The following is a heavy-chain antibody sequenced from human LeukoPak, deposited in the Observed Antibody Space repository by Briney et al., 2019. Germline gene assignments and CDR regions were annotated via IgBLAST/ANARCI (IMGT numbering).Heavy chain of an antibody. V-gene: IGHV3-48*01. CDR3: AREWDY. CDR1: GFTFSTIG. Sequence: GGSLRLSCAASGFTFSTIGMNWVRQAPGKGLEWVSHISSISDTIKYADSVKGRFTISRDNAKNSLYLQMNSLRAEDTAAYYCAREWDYWGQGTLVTVSS. CDR2: ISSISDTI. J-gene: IGHJ4*02.